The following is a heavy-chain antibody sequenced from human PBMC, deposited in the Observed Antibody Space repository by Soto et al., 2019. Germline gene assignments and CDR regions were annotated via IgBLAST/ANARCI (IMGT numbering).Heavy chain of an antibody. D-gene: IGHD3-22*01. V-gene: IGHV1-69*13. CDR3: AHRGIYDSSGYFTEYFQH. CDR2: IIPIFGTA. CDR1: GGTFSSYA. J-gene: IGHJ1*01. Sequence: SVKVSCKASGGTFSSYAISWVRQAPGQGLEWMGGIIPIFGTANYAQKFQGRVTITADESTSTAHMELSSLRSEDTAVYYCAHRGIYDSSGYFTEYFQHWGQGTLVTVSS.